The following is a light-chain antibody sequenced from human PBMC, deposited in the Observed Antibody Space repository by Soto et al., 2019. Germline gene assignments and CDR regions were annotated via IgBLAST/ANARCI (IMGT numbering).Light chain of an antibody. Sequence: IQITPSPSTPSASVGGRGTIPCRDSQSISSWLAWYQQTPGKAPKLLIYDASSLESGVPSRFSGSGSGTEFTLTISSLQPDDFETYYCQQYNSYSGTFGQGTQVDIK. V-gene: IGKV1-5*01. CDR2: DAS. CDR1: QSISSW. CDR3: QQYNSYSGT. J-gene: IGKJ1*01.